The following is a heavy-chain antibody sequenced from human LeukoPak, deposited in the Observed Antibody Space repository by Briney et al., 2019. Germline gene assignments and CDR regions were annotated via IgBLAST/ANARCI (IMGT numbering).Heavy chain of an antibody. CDR3: ATPLDYYDSSGYHQGGD. J-gene: IGHJ4*02. Sequence: QAGGSLRLSCAASGFTFSSYSMNWVRQAPGKGLEWVSHITASGTAMFYADSVKGRFTISRDNAKNSLYLQMNSLRAEDTAVYYCATPLDYYDSSGYHQGGDWGQGTLVTVSS. CDR2: ITASGTAM. CDR1: GFTFSSYS. V-gene: IGHV3-48*01. D-gene: IGHD3-22*01.